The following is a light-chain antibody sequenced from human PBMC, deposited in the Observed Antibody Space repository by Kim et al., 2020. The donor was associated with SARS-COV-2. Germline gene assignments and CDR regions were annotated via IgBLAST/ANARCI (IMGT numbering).Light chain of an antibody. Sequence: EIVLTQSPATLFLSPGERATLSCRASQSVSSHLAWYQHKPGQAPRLLIYDASNRATGIPARFSGSGSGTDLTLTISSLEPEDFAVYYCQHNKTFGQGTKVDIK. CDR1: QSVSSH. CDR3: QHNKT. J-gene: IGKJ1*01. CDR2: DAS. V-gene: IGKV3-11*01.